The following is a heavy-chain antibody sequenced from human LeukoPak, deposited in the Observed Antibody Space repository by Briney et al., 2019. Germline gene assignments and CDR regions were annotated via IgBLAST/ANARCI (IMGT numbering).Heavy chain of an antibody. J-gene: IGHJ4*02. CDR3: ARGGLSIMGY. V-gene: IGHV3-48*01. CDR2: ISSSGSTK. Sequence: GGSLRLSCGASGITFSSYSMNWVRQAPGKGLEWVSYISSSGSTKYYADSVKGRFTIPRDNARNSLYLQMNSLRAEDTAVYFCARGGLSIMGYWSQGTLVTVSS. D-gene: IGHD2/OR15-2a*01. CDR1: GITFSSYS.